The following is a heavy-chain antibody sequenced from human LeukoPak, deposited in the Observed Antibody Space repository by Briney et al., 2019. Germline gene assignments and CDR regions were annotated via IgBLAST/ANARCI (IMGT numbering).Heavy chain of an antibody. V-gene: IGHV1-18*01. D-gene: IGHD6-19*01. CDR3: ASVEIAVAGTAFDY. J-gene: IGHJ4*02. Sequence: ASVKVSCKASGYTFTSYGISWVRQAPGQGLEWMGWISAYNGNTNYAQKLQGRVTMTTDTSTSTAYMELRSLRSDDTAAYYCASVEIAVAGTAFDYWGQGTLVTVSS. CDR1: GYTFTSYG. CDR2: ISAYNGNT.